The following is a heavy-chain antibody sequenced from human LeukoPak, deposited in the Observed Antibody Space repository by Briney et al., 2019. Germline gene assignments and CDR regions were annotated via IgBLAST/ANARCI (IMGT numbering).Heavy chain of an antibody. CDR2: IYSGGST. V-gene: IGHV3-53*01. CDR3: ARDGLSDYYFDY. Sequence: QPGGSLRLSCAASGFTVSSNYMNWVRQAPGKGLEWVSVIYSGGSTYYADSVKGRFTISRDNSKNTLYLQMNSLRAEDTAVYYCARDGLSDYYFDYWGQGTLVTVSS. D-gene: IGHD3-16*02. CDR1: GFTVSSNY. J-gene: IGHJ4*02.